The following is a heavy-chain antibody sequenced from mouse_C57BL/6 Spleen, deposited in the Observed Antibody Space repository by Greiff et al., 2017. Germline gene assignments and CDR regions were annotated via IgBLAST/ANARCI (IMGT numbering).Heavy chain of an antibody. CDR1: GYAFTNYL. V-gene: IGHV1-54*01. Sequence: VQVVESGAELVRPGTSVKVSCKASGYAFTNYLIEWVKQRPGQGLEWIGVINPGSGGTNYNEKFKGKATLTADKSSSTAYMQLSSLTSEDSAVYFCAREGGYDGYVYAMDYWGQGTSVTVSS. CDR2: INPGSGGT. J-gene: IGHJ4*01. D-gene: IGHD2-3*01. CDR3: AREGGYDGYVYAMDY.